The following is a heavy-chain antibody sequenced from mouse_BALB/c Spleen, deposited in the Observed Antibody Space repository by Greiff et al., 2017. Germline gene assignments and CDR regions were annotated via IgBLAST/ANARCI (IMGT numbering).Heavy chain of an antibody. CDR3: ARSGGSSSWYFEV. CDR2: IDPANGNT. J-gene: IGHJ1*01. D-gene: IGHD1-1*01. V-gene: IGHV14-3*02. CDR1: GFNIKDTY. Sequence: EVQRVESGAELVKPGASVKLSCTASGFNIKDTYMHWVKQRPEQGLEWIGRIDPANGNTKYDPKFQGKATITADTSSNTAYLQLSSLTSEDTAVYYCARSGGSSSWYFEVWGAGTTVTVSS.